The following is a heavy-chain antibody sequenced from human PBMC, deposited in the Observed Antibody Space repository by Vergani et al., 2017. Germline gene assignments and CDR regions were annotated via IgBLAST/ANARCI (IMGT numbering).Heavy chain of an antibody. Sequence: ESGPALVKPTQTLTLTCTFSGFSLSTSGMCVSWVRQAPGKGLEWVSAISGSGGSTYYADSVKGRFTISRDNSKNTLYLQMNSLRAEDTAVYYCAKEHYGDYAIDYWGQGTLVTVSS. J-gene: IGHJ4*02. CDR3: AKEHYGDYAIDY. CDR2: ISGSGGST. D-gene: IGHD4-17*01. CDR1: GFSLSTSG. V-gene: IGHV3-23*01.